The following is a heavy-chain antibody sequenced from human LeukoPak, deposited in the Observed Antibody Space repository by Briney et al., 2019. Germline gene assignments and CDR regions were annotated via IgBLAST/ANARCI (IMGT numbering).Heavy chain of an antibody. CDR1: GFDFRIYW. J-gene: IGHJ4*02. CDR3: TRDAQTCHSSGCWKPSDF. D-gene: IGHD3-22*01. CDR2: INSDGSGT. Sequence: GGSLRLSCAASGFDFRIYWMHWVSQAPGKGLVWVSRINSDGSGTYADSVKGRFTISRDNANNMLYLQMNGLRADDTAVYYCTRDAQTCHSSGCWKPSDFWGQGALVTVSS. V-gene: IGHV3-74*01.